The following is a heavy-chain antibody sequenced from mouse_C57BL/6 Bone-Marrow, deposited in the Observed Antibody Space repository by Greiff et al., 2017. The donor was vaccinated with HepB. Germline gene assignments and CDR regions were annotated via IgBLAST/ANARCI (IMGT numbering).Heavy chain of an antibody. J-gene: IGHJ3*01. V-gene: IGHV5-6*02. Sequence: DVMLVESGGDLVKPGGSLKLSCAASGFTFSSYGMSWVRQTPDKRLEWVATISSGGSYTYYPDSVKGRFTISRDNAKNTLYLQMSSLKSEDTAMYYCASPKAFAYWGQGTLVTVSA. CDR3: ASPKAFAY. CDR1: GFTFSSYG. CDR2: ISSGGSYT.